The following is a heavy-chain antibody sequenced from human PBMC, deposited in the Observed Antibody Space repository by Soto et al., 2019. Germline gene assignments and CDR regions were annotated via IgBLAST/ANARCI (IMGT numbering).Heavy chain of an antibody. J-gene: IGHJ4*02. CDR1: GGSISSGGYY. Sequence: NRSETLSLTCTVSGGSISSGGYYWSWIRQHPGKGLEWIGYIYYSGSTYYNPSLKSRVTISVDTSKNQFSLKLSSVTAADTAVYYCARGMVAATLDYWGQGTLVSVSS. CDR2: IYYSGST. D-gene: IGHD2-15*01. CDR3: ARGMVAATLDY. V-gene: IGHV4-31*03.